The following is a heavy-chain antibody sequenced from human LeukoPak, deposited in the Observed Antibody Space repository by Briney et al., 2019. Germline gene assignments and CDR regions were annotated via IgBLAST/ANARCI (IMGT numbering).Heavy chain of an antibody. CDR1: GFNLKSYW. CDR3: ARDRQGDYMDV. Sequence: GGSLRLSCAASGFNLKSYWMSWVRQAPGKGLEWVANIKQDGTEKNYVDSVKGRFIISRDNTKKSLYLQMNGLRAEDTAVYYCARDRQGDYMDVWGKGTTVAVS. CDR2: IKQDGTEK. V-gene: IGHV3-7*01. J-gene: IGHJ6*03. D-gene: IGHD6-6*01.